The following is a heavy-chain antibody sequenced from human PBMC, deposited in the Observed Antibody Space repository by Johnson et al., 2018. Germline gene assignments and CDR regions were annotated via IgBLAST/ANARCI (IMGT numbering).Heavy chain of an antibody. Sequence: QVQLVESGGGVVQPGRSLRLSCAASGFTFSSYAMHWVRQAPGKGLEWVAFISYDGSNKYYADSVKGRFTISRDNSKNTLYLQMNSLRAEDTAVYNCAKGSRVTVTTAESAFDIWGQGTMVTVSS. J-gene: IGHJ3*02. D-gene: IGHD4-17*01. CDR1: GFTFSSYA. CDR2: ISYDGSNK. CDR3: AKGSRVTVTTAESAFDI. V-gene: IGHV3-30-3*01.